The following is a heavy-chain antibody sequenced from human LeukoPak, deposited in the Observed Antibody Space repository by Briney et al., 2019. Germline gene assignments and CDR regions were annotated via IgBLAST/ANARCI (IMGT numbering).Heavy chain of an antibody. CDR2: MKGDGSEI. Sequence: PGRSLRLSCAASGFTFSTYWMTWVRQAPGKGLEWVANMKGDGSEIYYVDSVKGRFTISRDNAKNLLYLQMNTLRAEDTAVYYCARPGYTAGYDLWGQGTLVTVSS. D-gene: IGHD3-9*01. J-gene: IGHJ3*01. CDR3: ARPGYTAGYDL. CDR1: GFTFSTYW. V-gene: IGHV3-7*01.